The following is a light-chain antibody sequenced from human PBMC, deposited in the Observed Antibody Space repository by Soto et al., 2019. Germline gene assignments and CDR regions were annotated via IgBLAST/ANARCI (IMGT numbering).Light chain of an antibody. CDR3: QQYNSFWT. Sequence: DIQMTQSPSTLSASVGDRVIITCRASQSISSWLAWYQQKPGKAPKLLIYKASSLGSGVPSRFSGSGYGTEVTLTISSLQPDDFATYYCQQYNSFWTFGRGTKVEIK. V-gene: IGKV1-5*03. CDR1: QSISSW. CDR2: KAS. J-gene: IGKJ1*01.